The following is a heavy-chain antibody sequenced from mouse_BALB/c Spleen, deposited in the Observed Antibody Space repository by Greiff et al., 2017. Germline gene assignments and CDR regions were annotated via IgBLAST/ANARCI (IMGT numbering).Heavy chain of an antibody. CDR1: GYSFTSYW. CDR3: TLVLLRYFDY. V-gene: IGHV1-5*01. D-gene: IGHD1-1*01. CDR2: IYPGNSDT. J-gene: IGHJ2*01. Sequence: VQLQQSGTVLARPGASVKMSCKASGYSFTSYWMHWVKQRPGQGLEWIGAIYPGNSDTSYNQKFKGKAKLTAVTSASTAYMELSSLTNEDSAVYYCTLVLLRYFDYWGQGTTLTVSS.